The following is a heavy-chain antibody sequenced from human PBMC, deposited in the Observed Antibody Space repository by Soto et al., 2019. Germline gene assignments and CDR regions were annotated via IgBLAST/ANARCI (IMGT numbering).Heavy chain of an antibody. CDR1: GGSINSAGYS. D-gene: IGHD6-19*01. CDR3: ARGVGGSGLNWFDP. V-gene: IGHV4-30-2*01. J-gene: IGHJ5*02. Sequence: SETLSLTCGVSGGSINSAGYSWNWIRQPPGEGLEWIGYIYHSGSFLYNPSLKSRVTISLDRSKNQVSLRLNSVTAADTAVYYCARGVGGSGLNWFDPWGQGTLVTVSS. CDR2: IYHSGSF.